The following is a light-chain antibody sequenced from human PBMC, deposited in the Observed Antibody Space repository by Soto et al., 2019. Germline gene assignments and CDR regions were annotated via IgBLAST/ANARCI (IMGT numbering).Light chain of an antibody. J-gene: IGKJ4*01. CDR1: QDISND. CDR3: QQYDSLPRT. CDR2: EAS. V-gene: IGKV1-33*01. Sequence: DIQMTQSPSSLSASVGDRVTITCQASQDISNDLNWYKQKPGKAPKLLIYEASNLERGFPSRFSGSGSETDFTFTISILQPEDIATYYCQQYDSLPRTVGGGTRVEIK.